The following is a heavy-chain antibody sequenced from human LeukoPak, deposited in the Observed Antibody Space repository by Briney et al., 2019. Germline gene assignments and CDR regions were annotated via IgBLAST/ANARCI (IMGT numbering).Heavy chain of an antibody. CDR3: AKGVRSGTYYNCFDP. D-gene: IGHD1-26*01. Sequence: GGSLRLSCVASGFTLHDYALHWVPQAPGKGLEWISLISGDGDSIYYADSVKGRFTISRDNSKNSLYLQMSSLRTEDTALYYCAKGVRSGTYYNCFDPWGQGTLVTVSS. J-gene: IGHJ5*02. CDR1: GFTLHDYA. V-gene: IGHV3-43*02. CDR2: ISGDGDSI.